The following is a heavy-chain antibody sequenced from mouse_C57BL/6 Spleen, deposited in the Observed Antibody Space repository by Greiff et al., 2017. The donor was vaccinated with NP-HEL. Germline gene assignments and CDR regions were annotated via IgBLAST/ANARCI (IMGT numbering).Heavy chain of an antibody. D-gene: IGHD2-1*01. CDR2: ISYDGSN. V-gene: IGHV3-6*01. J-gene: IGHJ2*01. Sequence: VQLQQSGPGLVKPSQSLSLTCSVTGYSITSGYYWNWIRQFPGNKLEWMGYISYDGSNNYNPSLKNRISITRDTSKNQFFLKLNSVTTEDTATYYCARKDGNIDYWGQGTTLTVSS. CDR1: GYSITSGYY. CDR3: ARKDGNIDY.